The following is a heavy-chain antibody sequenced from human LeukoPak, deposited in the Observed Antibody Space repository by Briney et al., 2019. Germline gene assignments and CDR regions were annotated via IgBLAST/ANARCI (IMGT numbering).Heavy chain of an antibody. V-gene: IGHV1-69*13. CDR1: GGTFSSYA. J-gene: IGHJ5*02. Sequence: SVKVSFKASGGTFSSYAISWVRQAPGQGLEWMEGIIPIFGTANYAQKFQGRVTITADESTSTAYMELSSPRSEDTAVYYCARDPNYGDYVRFDPWGQGTLVTVSS. D-gene: IGHD4-17*01. CDR2: IIPIFGTA. CDR3: ARDPNYGDYVRFDP.